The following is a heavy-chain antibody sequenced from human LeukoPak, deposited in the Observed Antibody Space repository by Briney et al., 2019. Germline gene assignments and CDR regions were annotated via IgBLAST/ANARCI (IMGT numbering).Heavy chain of an antibody. CDR3: ARERVGSSSSRDYYYMDV. Sequence: ASVKVSCKASGYTFTSYDINWVRQATGQGLEWMGWMNPNSGNTGYAQKLQGRVTITRNTSISTAYMELSSLRSEDTAVYYCARERVGSSSSRDYYYMDVWGKGTTVTVSS. J-gene: IGHJ6*03. CDR1: GYTFTSYD. V-gene: IGHV1-8*03. D-gene: IGHD6-6*01. CDR2: MNPNSGNT.